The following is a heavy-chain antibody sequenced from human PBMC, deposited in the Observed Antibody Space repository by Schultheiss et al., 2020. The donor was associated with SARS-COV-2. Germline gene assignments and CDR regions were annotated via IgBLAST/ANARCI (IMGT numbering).Heavy chain of an antibody. CDR2: IYYSGST. CDR1: GGSISSYY. D-gene: IGHD6-19*01. Sequence: SETLSLTCTVSGGSISSYYWSWIRQPPGKGLEWIGYIYYSGSTNYNPSLKSRVTISVDTSKNQFSLKLRSVTAADTAVYYCARRRDSSGWYLRGGGYMDVWGKGTTVTVSS. V-gene: IGHV4-59*08. CDR3: ARRRDSSGWYLRGGGYMDV. J-gene: IGHJ6*03.